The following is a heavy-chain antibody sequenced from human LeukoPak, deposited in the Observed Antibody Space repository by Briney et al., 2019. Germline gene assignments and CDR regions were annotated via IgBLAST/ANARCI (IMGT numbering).Heavy chain of an antibody. V-gene: IGHV1-2*02. Sequence: ASVTVSCKASGYIFTAYYLHWVRQAPGQGPEWMGWIKADSGDTNYARKFQGRVTMTRDTSITTVYRELSSLTSDDTAVYYCTRIGDGYPYWGQGSLVTVSS. CDR1: GYIFTAYY. J-gene: IGHJ4*02. D-gene: IGHD5-24*01. CDR3: TRIGDGYPY. CDR2: IKADSGDT.